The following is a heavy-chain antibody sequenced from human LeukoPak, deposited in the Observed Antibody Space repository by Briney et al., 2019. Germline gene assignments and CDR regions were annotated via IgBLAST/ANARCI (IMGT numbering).Heavy chain of an antibody. CDR1: GFTFSTHA. Sequence: GGSLRLSCAASGFTFSTHATSWVRQAPGKGLEWVSRISGSGISTYYAVSVMGRFTISRDNSKSTMYLQMNSLRAEDTAVYYCAKLAGNYRNNYYFDYWGQGTLVTVSS. D-gene: IGHD6-19*01. J-gene: IGHJ4*02. CDR3: AKLAGNYRNNYYFDY. V-gene: IGHV3-23*01. CDR2: ISGSGIST.